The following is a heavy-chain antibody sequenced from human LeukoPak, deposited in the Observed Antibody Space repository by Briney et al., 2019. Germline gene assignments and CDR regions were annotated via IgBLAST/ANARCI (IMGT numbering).Heavy chain of an antibody. CDR3: ARDLTGTYAFDF. J-gene: IGHJ3*01. D-gene: IGHD4-17*01. Sequence: QAGGSLRLSCAASGFTFSSYSMNWVRQAPGKGLEWLSHISGSGRTIYYADSVKGRLTVSRDTAKNSLYLQVNTLRAEDTAVYYCARDLTGTYAFDFWGQGTMVTVSS. V-gene: IGHV3-48*04. CDR2: ISGSGRTI. CDR1: GFTFSSYS.